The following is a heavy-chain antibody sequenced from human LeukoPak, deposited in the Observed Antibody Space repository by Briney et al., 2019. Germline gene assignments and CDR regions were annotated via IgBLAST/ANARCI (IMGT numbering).Heavy chain of an antibody. CDR1: GGSISSYY. CDR3: AKGGNPARNWFDP. Sequence: PSETLSLTCTVSGGSISSYYWSWIRQPPGKGQEWIGYIYYSGSTNYNPSLKSRVTISVDTSKNQFSLKLSSVTAADTAVYYCAKGGNPARNWFDPWGQGTLVTVSS. D-gene: IGHD4-23*01. V-gene: IGHV4-59*01. CDR2: IYYSGST. J-gene: IGHJ5*02.